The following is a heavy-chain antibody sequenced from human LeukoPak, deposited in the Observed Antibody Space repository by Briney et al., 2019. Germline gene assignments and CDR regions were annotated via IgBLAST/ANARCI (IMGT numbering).Heavy chain of an antibody. D-gene: IGHD4-17*01. Sequence: SETLSLTCAVYGGSFSGYYWSWIRQPPGKGLEWIGGINHSGSTNYNPSLKSRVTISVDTSKNQFSLKLSSVTAADTAVYYCARGDYGDYVADYWGQGTLVTVSS. CDR2: INHSGST. V-gene: IGHV4-34*01. CDR1: GGSFSGYY. J-gene: IGHJ4*02. CDR3: ARGDYGDYVADY.